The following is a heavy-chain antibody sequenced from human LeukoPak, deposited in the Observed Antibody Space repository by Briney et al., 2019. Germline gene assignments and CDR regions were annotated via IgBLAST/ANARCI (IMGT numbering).Heavy chain of an antibody. CDR1: GFTVSSNY. V-gene: IGHV3-53*01. CDR3: AKVRTMIAVAFDI. CDR2: IYNDGGT. J-gene: IGHJ3*02. Sequence: PGGSLRLSCAASGFTVSSNYMSWVRQGPGKGLEWVALIYNDGGTHYTDSVKGRFTISRDDSKNTLYLQMNSLRAEDTAVYYCAKVRTMIAVAFDIWGQGTMVTVSS. D-gene: IGHD3-22*01.